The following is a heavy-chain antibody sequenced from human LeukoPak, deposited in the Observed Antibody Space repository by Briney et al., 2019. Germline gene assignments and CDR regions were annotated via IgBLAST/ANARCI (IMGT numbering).Heavy chain of an antibody. J-gene: IGHJ5*02. D-gene: IGHD4-17*01. CDR3: ATDGAGDYSNH. V-gene: IGHV1-24*01. CDR2: FNPEDGET. CDR1: GYIFTELS. Sequence: ASVKVSCKVSGYIFTELSMHGVRQAPGLGLEWMGGFNPEDGETFYAQKFQGRVNMTEDTSTDTAYMELSNLSYDDTAVYYCATDGAGDYSNHWGQGTLVTVSS.